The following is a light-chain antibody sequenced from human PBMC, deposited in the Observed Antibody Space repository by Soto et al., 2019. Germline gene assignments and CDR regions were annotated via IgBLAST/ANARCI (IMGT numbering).Light chain of an antibody. V-gene: IGLV2-14*01. CDR2: EVS. Sequence: QSALTQPASVSVSPGQSITISCTGTSSDIGGYKYVSWYQQHPGKAPKLIIFEVSNRPSGFSNCFSGSKSGNTASLTISGLQAEDEADYYCSSYTSSSTPYVFGSGTKLTVL. CDR3: SSYTSSSTPYV. J-gene: IGLJ1*01. CDR1: SSDIGGYKY.